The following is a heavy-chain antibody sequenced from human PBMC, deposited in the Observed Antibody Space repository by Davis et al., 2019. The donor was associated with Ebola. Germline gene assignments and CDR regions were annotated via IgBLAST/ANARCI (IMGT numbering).Heavy chain of an antibody. J-gene: IGHJ6*02. CDR1: GFTFSSYS. V-gene: IGHV3-48*02. Sequence: GESLKISCAASGFTFSSYSMNWVRQAPGKGLEWVSYISSSSSTIYYADSVKGRFTISRDNAKNSLYLQMNSLRDEDTAVYYCARGGPRRYYYYGMDVWGQGTTVTVSS. D-gene: IGHD6-25*01. CDR3: ARGGPRRYYYYGMDV. CDR2: ISSSSSTI.